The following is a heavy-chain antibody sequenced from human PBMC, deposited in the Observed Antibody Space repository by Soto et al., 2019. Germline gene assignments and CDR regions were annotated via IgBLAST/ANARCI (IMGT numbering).Heavy chain of an antibody. D-gene: IGHD4-17*01. J-gene: IGHJ3*01. CDR1: GFTFSSYA. CDR2: ITGSGDYT. V-gene: IGHV3-23*01. Sequence: EVQMLESGGGLVQPGGSLRLACAASGFTFSSYALTWVRQAPGKGLEWVSSITGSGDYTRYTDSVKGRFTITRDNAKNTLFLQMKSLIADDTGIYYCGKDTNGDYFGAFDFWGQGTMVTVSS. CDR3: GKDTNGDYFGAFDF.